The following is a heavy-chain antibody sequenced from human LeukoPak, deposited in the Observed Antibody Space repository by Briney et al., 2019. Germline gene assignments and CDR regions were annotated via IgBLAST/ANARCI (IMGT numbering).Heavy chain of an antibody. V-gene: IGHV1-18*01. CDR3: ARDLKYYDFWSGYYKHYFDY. CDR2: ISAYNGNT. CDR1: GYTFTSYG. J-gene: IGHJ4*02. Sequence: ASVKVSCKASGYTFTSYGISWVRQAPGQGLEWMGWISAYNGNTNYAQKLQGRVTMTTDTSTSTAYMELRSLRSDDTAVYYCARDLKYYDFWSGYYKHYFDYWGQGTLVTVSS. D-gene: IGHD3-3*01.